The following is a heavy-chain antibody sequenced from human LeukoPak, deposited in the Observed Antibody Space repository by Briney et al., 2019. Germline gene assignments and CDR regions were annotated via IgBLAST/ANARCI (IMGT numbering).Heavy chain of an antibody. J-gene: IGHJ4*02. CDR1: GFTFTSSA. Sequence: ASVKVSCKASGFTFTSSAMQWVRQARGQRLEWIGWIVVGSGNTNYAQKLQGRVTMTTDTSTSTAYMELRSLRSDDTAVYYCAREGVYGGHIDYWGQGTLVTVSS. CDR3: AREGVYGGHIDY. CDR2: IVVGSGNT. V-gene: IGHV1-58*02. D-gene: IGHD4-23*01.